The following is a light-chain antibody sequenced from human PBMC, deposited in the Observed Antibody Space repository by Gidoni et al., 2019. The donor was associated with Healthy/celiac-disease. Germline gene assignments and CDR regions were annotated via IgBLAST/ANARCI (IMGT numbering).Light chain of an antibody. CDR2: DNN. J-gene: IGLJ2*01. CDR1: FSNIGAGYA. CDR3: QSFDNSLSSSVV. V-gene: IGLV1-40*01. Sequence: QSVLTQPPSVSGAPGQTVTISCTGSFSNIGAGYAVHWYQQIPGTAPKLLIFDNNHRPSGVPDRFSGSKSGPSASLAIIGLQTVDEADYYCQSFDNSLSSSVVFGGGTRLTVL.